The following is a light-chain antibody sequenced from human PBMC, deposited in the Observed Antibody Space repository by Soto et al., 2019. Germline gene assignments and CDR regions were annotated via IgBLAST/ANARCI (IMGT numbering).Light chain of an antibody. Sequence: SYELTQPPSVSVSPGQTARITCSGDALPKQYAYWYQQKPGHAPVVVIYKDNGRPSGIPERFSGSSSGTTVTLTISGVQAEDEAYDYCQSSDSSGRYTYVFGTGTKVTAL. V-gene: IGLV3-25*02. CDR3: QSSDSSGRYTYV. CDR1: ALPKQY. CDR2: KDN. J-gene: IGLJ1*01.